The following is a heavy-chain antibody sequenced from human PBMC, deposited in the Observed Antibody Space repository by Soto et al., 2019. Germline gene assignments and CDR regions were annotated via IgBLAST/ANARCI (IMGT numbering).Heavy chain of an antibody. D-gene: IGHD1-26*01. Sequence: QVQLVQSGAEVKKPGASVKVSCKASGYTFTSYGISWVRQAPGQGLEWMGWISANNGNTNYAQNLQGRVTMTTDTSTSTAYRELRSLRYDDTAVYYCARDRGSYALDYWGQGTLVTVSS. V-gene: IGHV1-18*01. CDR1: GYTFTSYG. CDR3: ARDRGSYALDY. J-gene: IGHJ4*02. CDR2: ISANNGNT.